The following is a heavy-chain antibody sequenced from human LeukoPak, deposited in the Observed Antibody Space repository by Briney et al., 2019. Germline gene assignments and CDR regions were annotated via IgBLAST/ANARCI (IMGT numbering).Heavy chain of an antibody. CDR1: GFTFSSYA. Sequence: GGSLRLSCAASGFTFSSYAMSSVRHAPGKGLEWVSAISGIGGSTYYADSVKGRFTISRDNSKNTLYLQMNSLRAEDTAVYYCAKDKPGLRFLEWLPYYFVYWGQGTLVTVSS. CDR2: ISGIGGST. V-gene: IGHV3-23*01. CDR3: AKDKPGLRFLEWLPYYFVY. D-gene: IGHD3-3*01. J-gene: IGHJ4*02.